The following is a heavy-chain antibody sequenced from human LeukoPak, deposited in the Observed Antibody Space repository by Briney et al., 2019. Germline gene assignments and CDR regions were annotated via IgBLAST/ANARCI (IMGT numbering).Heavy chain of an antibody. V-gene: IGHV4-31*03. D-gene: IGHD3-22*01. CDR1: GGSISSGGYY. CDR2: IYDSGST. Sequence: PSQNLSLTCTVSGGSISSGGYYWSWIRQHPGKGLEWIGYIYDSGSTYYNPSLKSRVTISVDRSKNQFSLKLSSVTAADTAVYYCAREAFYDSSGYSDYWGQGTLVTVSS. J-gene: IGHJ4*02. CDR3: AREAFYDSSGYSDY.